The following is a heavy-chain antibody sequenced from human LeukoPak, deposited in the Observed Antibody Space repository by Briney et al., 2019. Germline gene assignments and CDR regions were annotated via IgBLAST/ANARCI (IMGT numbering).Heavy chain of an antibody. CDR2: IYYSGST. V-gene: IGHV4-59*12. Sequence: PSETLSLTCTVSGGSISSYYWSWIRQPPGKGLEWIGYIYYSGSTNYNPSLKSRVTISVDTSKNQYSLKLSSVTAADTAVYYCARGTYYDFWSGHHFDYWGQGTLVTVSS. D-gene: IGHD3-3*01. J-gene: IGHJ4*02. CDR1: GGSISSYY. CDR3: ARGTYYDFWSGHHFDY.